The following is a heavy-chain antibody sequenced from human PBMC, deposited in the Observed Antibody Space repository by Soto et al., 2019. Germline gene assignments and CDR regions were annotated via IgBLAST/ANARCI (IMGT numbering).Heavy chain of an antibody. CDR2: ISYDGSNK. D-gene: IGHD5-18*01. CDR3: ARDPTTPDTAMVVFDY. Sequence: GGSPRLSCAASGFTFSSYAMHWVRQAPGKGLEWVAVISYDGSNKYYADSVKGRFTISRENSKNTLYLQMNSLRAEDTAGYYCARDPTTPDTAMVVFDYWGQGTLVTVSS. CDR1: GFTFSSYA. V-gene: IGHV3-30-3*01. J-gene: IGHJ4*02.